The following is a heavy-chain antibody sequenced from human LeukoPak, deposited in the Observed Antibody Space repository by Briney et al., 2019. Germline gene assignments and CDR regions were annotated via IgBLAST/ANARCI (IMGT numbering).Heavy chain of an antibody. Sequence: SQTLSLTCAVSGGSISSGGYSWSWIRQPPGKGLEWIGYIYHSGSTYHNPSLKSRATISVDRSKNQYSLKLSSVTAADTAVYYCARGDTSRGRAFDIWGQGTMVTVSS. CDR3: ARGDTSRGRAFDI. D-gene: IGHD5-18*01. CDR2: IYHSGST. CDR1: GGSISSGGYS. V-gene: IGHV4-30-2*01. J-gene: IGHJ3*02.